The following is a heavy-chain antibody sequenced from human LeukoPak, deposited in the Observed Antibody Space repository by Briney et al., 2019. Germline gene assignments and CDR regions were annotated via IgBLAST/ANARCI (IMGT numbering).Heavy chain of an antibody. Sequence: ASVKVSCKASGYTFTSYGISWVRQAPGQGLEWMGWISAYNGNTNYAQKLQGRVTMTTDTSTSTAYMELRSLRSDDTAVYYCARTRYYYDSSGYSLYYYYYYMDVWGKGTTVTVSS. V-gene: IGHV1-18*01. CDR1: GYTFTSYG. J-gene: IGHJ6*03. CDR2: ISAYNGNT. CDR3: ARTRYYYDSSGYSLYYYYYYMDV. D-gene: IGHD3-22*01.